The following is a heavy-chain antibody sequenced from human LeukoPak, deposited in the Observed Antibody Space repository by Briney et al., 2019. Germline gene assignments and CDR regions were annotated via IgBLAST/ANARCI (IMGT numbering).Heavy chain of an antibody. CDR3: EKSRGMSMNDKNLLY. CDR2: IKGSDNYI. Sequence: GGSLRLSCAASGFTFSAYTLNWVRQAPGTGLEGVSSIKGSDNYIYNADSVAGRFTVSTDDAQKSIYLQMNSLRVEDTAIYYCEKSRGMSMNDKNLLYWGQGSLVTVSS. D-gene: IGHD3-10*01. V-gene: IGHV3-21*01. J-gene: IGHJ4*02. CDR1: GFTFSAYT.